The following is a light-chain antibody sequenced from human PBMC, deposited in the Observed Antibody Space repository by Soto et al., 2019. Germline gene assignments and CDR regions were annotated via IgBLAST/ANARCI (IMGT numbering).Light chain of an antibody. J-gene: IGKJ5*01. CDR3: QQTKSLPPT. CDR1: RGVSTW. V-gene: IGKV1-12*01. Sequence: DIQRTQSQSSVAASVGDRVTITRRASRGVSTWLGWYQQKPGRAPKLLIYGASNLENGVPSRFSGSGSGTDFTLTISSLQPEDFATYYCQQTKSLPPTLGQGTRLEIK. CDR2: GAS.